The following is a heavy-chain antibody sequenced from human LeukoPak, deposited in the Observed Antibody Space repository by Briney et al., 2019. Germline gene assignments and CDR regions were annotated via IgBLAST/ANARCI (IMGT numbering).Heavy chain of an antibody. J-gene: IGHJ4*02. D-gene: IGHD3-22*01. CDR2: IGTAGDT. CDR1: GFTFSSYD. CDR3: ARDLASWWLTYYYDSSGYPLFDY. V-gene: IGHV3-13*01. Sequence: PGGSLRLSCAASGFTFSSYDMHWVRQATGKGLEWVSAIGTAGDTYYPGSVKGRFTISRENAKNSLYLQMNSLRAGDTAVYYCARDLASWWLTYYYDSSGYPLFDYWGQGTLVTVSS.